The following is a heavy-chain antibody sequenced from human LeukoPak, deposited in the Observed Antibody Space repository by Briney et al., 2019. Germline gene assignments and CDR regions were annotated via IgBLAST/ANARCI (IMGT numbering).Heavy chain of an antibody. CDR1: GYTFTSYY. CDR2: INPSGGST. V-gene: IGHV1-46*01. J-gene: IGHJ4*02. Sequence: ASVKVSCKASGYTFTSYYMHWVRQAPGQGLEWMGIINPSGGSTSYAQKFQGRVTMTRDTSTSTVYMELSSLRSEDTAVYYCARAHVDTAMVTGRFDYWAREPWSPSPQ. CDR3: ARAHVDTAMVTGRFDY. D-gene: IGHD5-18*01.